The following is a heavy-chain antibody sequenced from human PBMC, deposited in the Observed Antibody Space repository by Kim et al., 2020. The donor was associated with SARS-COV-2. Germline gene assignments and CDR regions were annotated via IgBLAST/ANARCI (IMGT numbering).Heavy chain of an antibody. CDR3: ARDLFDYYGSGSYAPFDP. J-gene: IGHJ5*02. D-gene: IGHD3-10*01. V-gene: IGHV3-11*06. Sequence: KGRFNISRDNAKNSLYLQMNSLRAEDTAVYYCARDLFDYYGSGSYAPFDPWGQGTLVTVSS.